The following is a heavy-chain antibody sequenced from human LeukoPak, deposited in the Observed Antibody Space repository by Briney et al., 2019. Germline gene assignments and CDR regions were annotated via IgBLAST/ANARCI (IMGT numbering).Heavy chain of an antibody. V-gene: IGHV4-59*12. CDR2: IYYSGST. D-gene: IGHD3-3*01. J-gene: IGHJ4*02. Sequence: SETLSLTCTVSGGSISSYYWSWIRQPPGKGLEWIGYIYYSGSTNYNPSLKSRVTMSVDTPKNQFSLKLSSVTAADTAVYYCARGGYDFWSGYFDYWGQGTLVTVSS. CDR1: GGSISSYY. CDR3: ARGGYDFWSGYFDY.